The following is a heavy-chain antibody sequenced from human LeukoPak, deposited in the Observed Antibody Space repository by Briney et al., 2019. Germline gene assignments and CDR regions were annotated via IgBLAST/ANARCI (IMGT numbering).Heavy chain of an antibody. V-gene: IGHV3-23*01. J-gene: IGHJ4*02. Sequence: GGSLRLPCAASGFTFSSYAMSWVRQAPGKGLEWVSAISGSGGSTYYADSVKGRFTISRDNSKNTLYLQMSSLRAEDTAVYYCAKPKYDSSGYYYARAFDYWGQGTLVTVSS. CDR1: GFTFSSYA. CDR2: ISGSGGST. CDR3: AKPKYDSSGYYYARAFDY. D-gene: IGHD3-22*01.